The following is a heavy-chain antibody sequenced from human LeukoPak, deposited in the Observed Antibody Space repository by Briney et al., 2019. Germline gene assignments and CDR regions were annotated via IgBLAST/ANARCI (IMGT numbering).Heavy chain of an antibody. J-gene: IGHJ4*02. CDR3: ASVYYGSGSYYPDY. V-gene: IGHV4-39*01. CDR1: GGSISSSSYY. CDR2: IYYSGST. D-gene: IGHD3-10*01. Sequence: SETLSLTCTVSGGSISSSSYYWGWIRQPPGKVLEWIGSIYYSGSTYYNPSLKSRVTISVDTSKNQFSLKLSSVTAADTAVYYCASVYYGSGSYYPDYWGQGTLVTVSS.